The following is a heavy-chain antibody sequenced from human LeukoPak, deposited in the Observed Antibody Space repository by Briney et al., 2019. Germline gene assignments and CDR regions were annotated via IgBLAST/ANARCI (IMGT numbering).Heavy chain of an antibody. Sequence: ASVKVSCKASGGTFSSYAISWGGQAPGEGGGWRGGIIPMFGIANYTQKFQGRVTITAHKSTTTSYIELSSLRSEDTAVYYGARHPYVGYDYWDTAMDPNHYWGQGTLVTVSS. CDR3: ARHPYVGYDYWDTAMDPNHY. J-gene: IGHJ4*02. CDR1: GGTFSSYA. V-gene: IGHV1-69*10. D-gene: IGHD5-18*01. CDR2: IIPMFGIA.